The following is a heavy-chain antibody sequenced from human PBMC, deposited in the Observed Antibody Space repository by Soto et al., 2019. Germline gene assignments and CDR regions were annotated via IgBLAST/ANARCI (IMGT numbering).Heavy chain of an antibody. Sequence: SETLSLTCNVSGGPIKTGDYYWNWIRQPPGKGLEWIGYVFYSGATNYSPSLKSRAAISMDTSKNQFSLSLTSVTAADTAVYYCDRDGFSYGHLLFWGQGIRVTVSS. CDR2: VFYSGAT. CDR1: GGPIKTGDYY. V-gene: IGHV4-30-4*01. CDR3: DRDGFSYGHLLF. D-gene: IGHD3-10*01. J-gene: IGHJ4*02.